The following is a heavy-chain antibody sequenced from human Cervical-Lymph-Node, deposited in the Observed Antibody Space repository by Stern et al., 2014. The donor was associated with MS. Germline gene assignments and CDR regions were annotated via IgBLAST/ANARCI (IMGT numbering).Heavy chain of an antibody. V-gene: IGHV4-34*01. D-gene: IGHD1-1*01. CDR1: GASFSDNY. CDR2: NNSGGGT. CDR3: ARERKVERSSRLLVSFDV. J-gene: IGHJ3*01. Sequence: QVQLKQWGAGLLRPSETLSLTCAVQGASFSDNYWSWIRQTPGKGLEWIGENNSGGGTHYNPSLMSRATLSVDPSRTQFSLKLSSLTAADTAMYYCARERKVERSSRLLVSFDVWGQGTLVTVSS.